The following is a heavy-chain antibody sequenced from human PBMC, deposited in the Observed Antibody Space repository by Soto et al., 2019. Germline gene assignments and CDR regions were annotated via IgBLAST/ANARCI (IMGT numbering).Heavy chain of an antibody. D-gene: IGHD3-10*01. CDR3: ARMTVTMVRGVARYGMGV. J-gene: IGHJ6*04. CDR2: LYYSGST. CDR1: GFSIRNYY. Sequence: SETLSLTGIVSGFSIRNYYCSCIRQPPGKGLEGIGYLYYSGSTNYNPSIKSRVTISVDTSKNQFSLKLSSVTAADTAVYFCARMTVTMVRGVARYGMGVWGEGTTVTVSS. V-gene: IGHV4-59*01.